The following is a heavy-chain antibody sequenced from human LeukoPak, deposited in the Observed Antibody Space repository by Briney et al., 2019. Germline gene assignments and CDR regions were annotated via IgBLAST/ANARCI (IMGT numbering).Heavy chain of an antibody. V-gene: IGHV3-48*04. J-gene: IGHJ4*02. D-gene: IGHD1-26*01. CDR2: ISSSGTTI. CDR1: GFTFSRYS. Sequence: GGSLRLSCAASGFTFSRYSMNWVRQAPGKGLEWVSYISSSGTTIYYADSVKGRFTISRDNAKNSLYLHMNSLRAEDTALYYCASGGIYYGAAFDFWGQGTLVTVSS. CDR3: ASGGIYYGAAFDF.